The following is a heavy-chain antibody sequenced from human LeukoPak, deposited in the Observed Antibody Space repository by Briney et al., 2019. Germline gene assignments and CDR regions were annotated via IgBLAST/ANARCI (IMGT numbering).Heavy chain of an antibody. V-gene: IGHV3-30*18. CDR3: AKDGLAGRFDSTASGIYDGLDV. CDR1: GFNFNTYG. CDR2: TSYDGQNK. J-gene: IGHJ6*02. Sequence: PGGSLRLSCVASGFNFNTYGLHWVRQAPGKGLEWVAVTSYDGQNKQYGESVRGRFTISRDNSKNTLYLQMNSLRREDTAIYYCAKDGLAGRFDSTASGIYDGLDVWGQGTTVTVSS. D-gene: IGHD3-10*01.